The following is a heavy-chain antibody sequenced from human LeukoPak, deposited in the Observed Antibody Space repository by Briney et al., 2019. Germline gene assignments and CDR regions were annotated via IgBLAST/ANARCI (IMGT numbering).Heavy chain of an antibody. CDR2: ISYDGSNK. CDR1: GFAFSSYG. D-gene: IGHD6-6*01. CDR3: AKTWQLGY. J-gene: IGHJ4*02. V-gene: IGHV3-30*18. Sequence: PGGSLRLSCAASGFAFSSYGMHWVRQAPGKGLEWVAVISYDGSNKYYADSVKGRFTISRDNSKNTLYLQMNSLRAEDTAVYYCAKTWQLGYWGQGTLVTVSS.